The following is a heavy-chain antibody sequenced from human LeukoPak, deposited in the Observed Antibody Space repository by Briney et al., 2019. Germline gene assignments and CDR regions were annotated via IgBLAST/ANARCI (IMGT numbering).Heavy chain of an antibody. Sequence: SETLSLTCTVSGGSTSSYYWSWIRKPPGKGLELIVYIHYNWSTNYNPSLQVRVTISVDTSNSTFSLKRSSATAADTAVYYCARADTVEMGYCSGGSCYSRVFDPWGQGTLVTVSS. CDR3: ARADTVEMGYCSGGSCYSRVFDP. J-gene: IGHJ5*02. CDR2: IHYNWST. CDR1: GGSTSSYY. D-gene: IGHD2-15*01. V-gene: IGHV4-59*12.